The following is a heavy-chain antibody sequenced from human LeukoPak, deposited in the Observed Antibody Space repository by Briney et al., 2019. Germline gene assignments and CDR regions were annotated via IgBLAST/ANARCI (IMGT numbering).Heavy chain of an antibody. D-gene: IGHD4-17*01. CDR1: GGSISGFY. CDR2: MYNSGST. CDR3: ARGIESYGDYGY. J-gene: IGHJ4*02. V-gene: IGHV4-59*01. Sequence: SQTLSLTCTVSGGSISGFYWSWIRQPPGKGLEWIAYMYNSGSTNYNPSLKSRVTISIDTSKNQFSLKLSSLTAADTAIYYCARGIESYGDYGYWGQGILVTASS.